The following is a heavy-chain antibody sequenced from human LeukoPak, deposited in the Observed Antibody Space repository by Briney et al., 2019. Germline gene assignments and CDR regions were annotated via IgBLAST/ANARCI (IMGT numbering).Heavy chain of an antibody. Sequence: ASVKVSCKASGYTFTGYYIYWVRQAPGQGLEWMGWINCNTGGADYAQKFQGRVTMTRDTYITTVYMELSSLRSDDTAVYYCARSGYYYGLDVWGQGTTVTVSS. CDR2: INCNTGGA. V-gene: IGHV1-2*02. CDR3: ARSGYYYGLDV. J-gene: IGHJ6*02. CDR1: GYTFTGYY.